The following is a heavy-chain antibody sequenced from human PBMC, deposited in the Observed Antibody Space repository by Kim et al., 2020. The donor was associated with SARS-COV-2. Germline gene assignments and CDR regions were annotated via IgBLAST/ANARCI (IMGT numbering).Heavy chain of an antibody. CDR3: ARLGYCSGGSCYRGLWFDY. V-gene: IGHV4-59*13. J-gene: IGHJ4*02. Sequence: SETLSLTCTVSGGSISSYYWSWIRQPPGKGLEWIGYIYYSGSTNYNPSLKSRVTISVDTSKNQFSLKLSSVTAADTAVYYCARLGYCSGGSCYRGLWFDYWGQGTLVTVSS. D-gene: IGHD2-15*01. CDR1: GGSISSYY. CDR2: IYYSGST.